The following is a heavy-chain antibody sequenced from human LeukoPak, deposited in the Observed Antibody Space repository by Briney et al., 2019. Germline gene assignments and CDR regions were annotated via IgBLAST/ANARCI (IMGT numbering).Heavy chain of an antibody. J-gene: IGHJ4*02. CDR1: GFTFSSYA. V-gene: IGHV3-23*01. D-gene: IGHD6-13*01. CDR2: ISGSGSGT. CDR3: AKSGSSSWREFEY. Sequence: GGSLRLSCAASGFTFSSYAMNWVRQAPRKGLEWVSAISGSGSGTYSADSVKGRFTISRDNSKNTLFLQMNSLRAEDTAVYYCAKSGSSSWREFEYWGQGTLVTVSS.